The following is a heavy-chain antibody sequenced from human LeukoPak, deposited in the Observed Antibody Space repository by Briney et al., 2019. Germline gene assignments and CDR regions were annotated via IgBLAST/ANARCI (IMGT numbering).Heavy chain of an antibody. CDR3: ANHRFEISGYHSTS. CDR2: IRGGSGRT. CDR1: GFTFRSYA. V-gene: IGHV3-23*01. Sequence: GGSLRLSCAASGFTFRSYAMSWVRQAQGKGLAWVSTIRGGSGRTYCADSVKGRFTISRDNSKNTVYLQMNSLREEDTAVYECANHRFEISGYHSTSWGQGTLVTVSS. J-gene: IGHJ5*02. D-gene: IGHD3-22*01.